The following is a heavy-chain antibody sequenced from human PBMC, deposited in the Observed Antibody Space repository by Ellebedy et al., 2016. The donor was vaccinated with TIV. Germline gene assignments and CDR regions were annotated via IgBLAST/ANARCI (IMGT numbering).Heavy chain of an antibody. J-gene: IGHJ4*02. Sequence: GESLKISCAASGFTFSSYSMNWVRQAPGKGLEWVSSISSSSSYIYYADSVKGRFTISRDNAKNSLYLQMNSLRAEDTAVYYCARGHSSGWYKDVDYWGQGTLVTVSS. V-gene: IGHV3-21*01. D-gene: IGHD6-19*01. CDR1: GFTFSSYS. CDR3: ARGHSSGWYKDVDY. CDR2: ISSSSSYI.